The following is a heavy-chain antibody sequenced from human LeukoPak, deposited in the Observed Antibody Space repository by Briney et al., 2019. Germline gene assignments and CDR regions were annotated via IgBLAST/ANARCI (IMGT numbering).Heavy chain of an antibody. V-gene: IGHV1-2*02. CDR2: INPNSGGT. D-gene: IGHD3-22*01. CDR1: GYTFTCYY. J-gene: IGHJ4*02. Sequence: ASVKVSCKASGYTFTCYYMHWVRQAPGQGLEWMGWINPNSGGTNYAQKFQGRVTMTRDTSISTAYMELSRLRSDDTAVYYCAREFLPAYYYYDSSGYYYGQWGQGTLVTVSS. CDR3: AREFLPAYYYYDSSGYYYGQ.